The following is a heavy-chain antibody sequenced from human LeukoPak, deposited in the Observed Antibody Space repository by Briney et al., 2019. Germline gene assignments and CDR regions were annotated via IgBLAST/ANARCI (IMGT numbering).Heavy chain of an antibody. V-gene: IGHV3-9*01. D-gene: IGHD1-26*01. CDR1: GFTFDDYA. CDR2: ISWNRGSI. CDR3: AKGSGSYYRYSFDY. J-gene: IGHJ4*02. Sequence: GGSLRLSCAPAGFTFDDYAMHWVRQVPGKGVEWISGISWNRGSIGYADSVKGRFTVSRDNGKNSLYLQMNSLRPEDTALYHCAKGSGSYYRYSFDYWGQGTLVTVSS.